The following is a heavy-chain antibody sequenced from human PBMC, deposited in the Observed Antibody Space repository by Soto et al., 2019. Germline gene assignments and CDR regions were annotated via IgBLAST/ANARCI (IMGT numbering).Heavy chain of an antibody. V-gene: IGHV1-69*13. CDR1: GGTFSSYA. CDR2: IIPSFGTA. D-gene: IGHD3-9*01. Sequence: SVKVSCKASGGTFSSYAISWVRQAPGQGLEWMGGIIPSFGTANYAQKFQGRVTITADDSTSTAYMELSSLRSEDTAVYYCAGEELRYFDWLFARAGMDVWGQGTTVTVSS. J-gene: IGHJ6*02. CDR3: AGEELRYFDWLFARAGMDV.